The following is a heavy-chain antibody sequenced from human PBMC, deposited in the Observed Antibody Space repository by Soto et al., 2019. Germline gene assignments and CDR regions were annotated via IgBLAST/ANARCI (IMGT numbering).Heavy chain of an antibody. CDR2: IRSKANSYAT. Sequence: GGSLRLSCAASGFTFSGSAMHWVRQASGKGLEWVGRIRSKANSYATAYAASVKGRFTISRDDSKNTAYLQMNSLKTEDTAVYYCTRLPPNCISTSCYRYGMDVWGQGTTVTVSS. V-gene: IGHV3-73*01. CDR1: GFTFSGSA. CDR3: TRLPPNCISTSCYRYGMDV. J-gene: IGHJ6*02. D-gene: IGHD2-2*01.